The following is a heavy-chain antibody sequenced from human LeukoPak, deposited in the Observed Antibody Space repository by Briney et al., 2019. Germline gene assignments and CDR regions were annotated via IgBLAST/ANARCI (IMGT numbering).Heavy chain of an antibody. Sequence: GGSLRLSCAASRFTFSEYYMDWVRQAPGKGLEWVGRSRNKANSYTTEYAASVKGRFTISRDDSKNSVYLQMNSLKTEDTAVYYCARATEHNSHYGGSDFWGQGTLVTVSS. CDR1: RFTFSEYY. CDR3: ARATEHNSHYGGSDF. J-gene: IGHJ4*02. CDR2: SRNKANSYTT. V-gene: IGHV3-72*01. D-gene: IGHD2/OR15-2a*01.